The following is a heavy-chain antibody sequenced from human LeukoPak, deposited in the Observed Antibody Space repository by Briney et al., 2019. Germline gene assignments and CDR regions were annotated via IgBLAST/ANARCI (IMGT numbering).Heavy chain of an antibody. J-gene: IGHJ2*01. CDR1: GGSISSYY. D-gene: IGHD5-12*01. CDR3: ARHGPPGYGPPAYWYFDL. V-gene: IGHV4-59*08. CDR2: IYYSGST. Sequence: KPSETLSLTCTVSGGSISSYYWSWIRQPPGKGLEWIGYIYYSGSTNYNPSLKSRVTISVDMSKNQFSLKLSSVTAADTAVYYCARHGPPGYGPPAYWYFDLWGRGTLVTVSS.